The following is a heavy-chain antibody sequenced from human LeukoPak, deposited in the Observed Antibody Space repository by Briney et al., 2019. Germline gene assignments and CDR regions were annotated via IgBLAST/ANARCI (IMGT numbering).Heavy chain of an antibody. J-gene: IGHJ3*02. Sequence: ASVKVSCKASGYTFTSYGISWVRQAPGQGLEWMGWISAYNGNTNYAQKLQGRVTMPTDTSTSTAYMELRSLRSDDTAVYYCARPIVGATFRIGNVFDIWGQGTMVTVSS. D-gene: IGHD1-26*01. CDR3: ARPIVGATFRIGNVFDI. CDR1: GYTFTSYG. V-gene: IGHV1-18*01. CDR2: ISAYNGNT.